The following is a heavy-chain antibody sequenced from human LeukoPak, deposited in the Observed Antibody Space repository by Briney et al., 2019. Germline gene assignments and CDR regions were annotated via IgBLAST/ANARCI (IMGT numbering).Heavy chain of an antibody. CDR2: IGGRGRTI. J-gene: IGHJ4*02. CDR1: GFTFSDYY. V-gene: IGHV3-11*01. Sequence: PGGSLRLSCAASGFTFSDYYMSWIRQAPGKGLEWVSYIGGRGRTILYADSVKGRFTISRDNAKNSLYLQMNSLRAEDTAVYYCARAYGPYYFDYWGQGTVVTVSS. CDR3: ARAYGPYYFDY. D-gene: IGHD3-10*01.